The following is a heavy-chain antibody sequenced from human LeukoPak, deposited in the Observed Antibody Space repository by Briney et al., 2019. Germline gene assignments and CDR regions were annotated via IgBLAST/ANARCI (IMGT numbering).Heavy chain of an antibody. V-gene: IGHV4-61*01. CDR3: ARAPDYGDSPYFDY. CDR1: GGSISSGSYY. Sequence: PSQTLSLTCTVSGGSISSGSYYWSWIRQPPGKGLEWIGYIYYSGSTNYNPSLKSRVTISVDTSKNQFSLKLSSVTAADTAVYYCARAPDYGDSPYFDYWGQGTLVTVSS. D-gene: IGHD4-17*01. J-gene: IGHJ4*02. CDR2: IYYSGST.